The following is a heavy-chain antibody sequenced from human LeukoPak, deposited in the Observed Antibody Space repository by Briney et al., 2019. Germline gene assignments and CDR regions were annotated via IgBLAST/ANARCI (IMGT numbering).Heavy chain of an antibody. J-gene: IGHJ4*02. CDR3: ARHSTRGGDFDY. D-gene: IGHD2-21*01. CDR2: LHYSGST. CDR1: GGSISSYY. V-gene: IGHV4-59*08. Sequence: SETLPLTCTVSGGSISSYYWSWIRQAPGKGPEWIGYLHYSGSTNYNPSLESRVTISVDTSKNQFSLKLTSVTAADTAVYYCARHSTRGGDFDYWGQGTLVSVSS.